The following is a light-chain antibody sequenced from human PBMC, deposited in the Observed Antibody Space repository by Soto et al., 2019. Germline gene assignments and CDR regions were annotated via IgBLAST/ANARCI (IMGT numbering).Light chain of an antibody. V-gene: IGLV2-14*01. J-gene: IGLJ1*01. Sequence: QSALTQPACVSGSPGQSITISCTGTSSDVGGYNYVSWYQQHPGKAPKLMIYDVSNRPSGVSNRFSGSKSGNTASLTMSGLEAEDEADYYCSSYTSSSTYVFGTGTKVTVL. CDR3: SSYTSSSTYV. CDR1: SSDVGGYNY. CDR2: DVS.